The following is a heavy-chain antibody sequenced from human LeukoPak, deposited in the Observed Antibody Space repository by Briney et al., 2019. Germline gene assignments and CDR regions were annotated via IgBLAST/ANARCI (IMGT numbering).Heavy chain of an antibody. V-gene: IGHV3-23*01. J-gene: IGHJ4*02. CDR2: ISDSGGST. D-gene: IGHD4-17*01. CDR3: AKNLRVYYFDY. CDR1: GFTFSSYA. Sequence: GASLRLSCAASGFTFSSYAMSWVRQAPGKGLEWVSAISDSGGSTYYADSVKGRFTISRDNSKNTLYLQMNSLRAEDTAVYYCAKNLRVYYFDYWGQGTLVTVSS.